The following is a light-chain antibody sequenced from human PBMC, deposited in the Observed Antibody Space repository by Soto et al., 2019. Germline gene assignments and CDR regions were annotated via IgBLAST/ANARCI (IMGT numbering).Light chain of an antibody. V-gene: IGKV3D-20*02. CDR3: QQRSNWPWT. CDR2: DAS. J-gene: IGKJ1*01. CDR1: QSVSSSY. Sequence: EIVLTQSPGTLSLSPGERATLSCRASQSVSSSYLAWYQHKPGQAPRLLIYDASNRATGIPARFSGSGSGTDFTLTISSLEPEDFAVYYRQQRSNWPWTFGQGTKVDI.